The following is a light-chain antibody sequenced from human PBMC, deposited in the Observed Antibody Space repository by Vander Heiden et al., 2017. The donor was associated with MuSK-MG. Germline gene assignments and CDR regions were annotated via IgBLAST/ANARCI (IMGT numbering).Light chain of an antibody. CDR2: AAS. J-gene: IGKJ3*01. Sequence: DIQMTQSPSSLSASVGDRVTITCRASQGISHYLAWYQQKPGRAPNLLIFAASTWQSGGPSRLSGSGSRTDFTLTISSRRPEDVGTYYWQKYDSLPFNFGTGTKVDIK. CDR3: QKYDSLPFN. CDR1: QGISHY. V-gene: IGKV1-27*01.